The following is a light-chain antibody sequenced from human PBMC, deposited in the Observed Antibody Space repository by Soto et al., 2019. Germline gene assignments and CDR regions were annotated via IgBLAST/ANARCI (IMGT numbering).Light chain of an antibody. CDR2: GAS. CDR1: QSVISDY. Sequence: ESVLTQSPGTLSLSPGEGATLSCGASQSVISDYLAWYQQKPGQPPRLLIFGASSRPTDIPDRFSGSGSGTDFTLTIARLEPEDFGVYYCQQYGTPPFTFGQGTKLEIK. J-gene: IGKJ2*01. CDR3: QQYGTPPFT. V-gene: IGKV3-20*01.